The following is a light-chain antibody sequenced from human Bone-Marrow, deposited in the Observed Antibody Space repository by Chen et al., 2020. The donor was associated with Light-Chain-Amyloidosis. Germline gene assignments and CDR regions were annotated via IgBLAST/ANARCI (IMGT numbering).Light chain of an antibody. J-gene: IGLJ3*02. CDR1: SGSIATNY. Sequence: NFMLTQPHSVSESPGKTVILSCTRSSGSIATNYVQWYQQRPGSSTTTVIYEDDQRPSGVPDRFSGSIDRSSNSASLTISGLKTEDEADYYCQSYQGSSQGVFGGGTKLTVL. CDR3: QSYQGSSQGV. V-gene: IGLV6-57*01. CDR2: EDD.